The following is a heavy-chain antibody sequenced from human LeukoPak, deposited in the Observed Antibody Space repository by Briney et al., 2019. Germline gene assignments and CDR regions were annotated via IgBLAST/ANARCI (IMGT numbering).Heavy chain of an antibody. CDR2: ISSSSSTI. V-gene: IGHV3-48*04. CDR1: GFTFSSYS. CDR3: ARDGGAWKLELDY. J-gene: IGHJ4*02. D-gene: IGHD1-7*01. Sequence: RGSLRLSCAASGFTFSSYSMNWVRQAPGKGLEWVSYISSSSSTIYYADSVKGRFTISRDNAKNSLYLQMNSLRAEDTAVYYRARDGGAWKLELDYWGQGTLVTVSS.